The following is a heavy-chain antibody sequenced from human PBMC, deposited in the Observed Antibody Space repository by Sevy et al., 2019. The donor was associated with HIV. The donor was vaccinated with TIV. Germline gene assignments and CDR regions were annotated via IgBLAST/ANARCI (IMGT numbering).Heavy chain of an antibody. Sequence: GGSLRLSCAASGFTFSNFAMGWVRQAPGKGLDWISVISGTGDYTYYADSVKGRFTISRDNSKNTLFLQTNSLRAEDTAIFYCAKKMGGGSGMAFLVDYWGQGTLVTVSS. CDR1: GFTFSNFA. D-gene: IGHD5-18*01. CDR2: ISGTGDYT. J-gene: IGHJ4*02. V-gene: IGHV3-23*01. CDR3: AKKMGGGSGMAFLVDY.